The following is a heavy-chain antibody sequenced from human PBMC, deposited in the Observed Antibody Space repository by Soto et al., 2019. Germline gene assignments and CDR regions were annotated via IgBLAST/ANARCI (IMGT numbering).Heavy chain of an antibody. D-gene: IGHD5-18*01. CDR2: ISYDGSNK. CDR1: GFTFSSYG. Sequence: QVQLVESGGGVVQPGRSLRLSCAASGFTFSSYGMHWVRQAPGKGLEWVAVISYDGSNKYYADTVEGRFTISRDNSKNSRYLQRNGLRDEDTAVYYCAKDGAWIQLWPEVYYFDYWGQGTLVTVSS. CDR3: AKDGAWIQLWPEVYYFDY. J-gene: IGHJ4*02. V-gene: IGHV3-30*18.